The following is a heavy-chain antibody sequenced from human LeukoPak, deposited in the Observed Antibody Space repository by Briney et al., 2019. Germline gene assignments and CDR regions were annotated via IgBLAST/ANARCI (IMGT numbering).Heavy chain of an antibody. Sequence: GGSLGLSCAASGFTFDDYAMHWVRQAPGKGLEWVSGISWNSGSIGYADSVKCRFTISRDNAKNSLYLQMNSLRAEDTALYYCTRGIKLVVVAASFDYWGQGTLVTVSS. CDR1: GFTFDDYA. J-gene: IGHJ4*02. CDR3: TRGIKLVVVAASFDY. V-gene: IGHV3-9*01. CDR2: ISWNSGSI. D-gene: IGHD2-15*01.